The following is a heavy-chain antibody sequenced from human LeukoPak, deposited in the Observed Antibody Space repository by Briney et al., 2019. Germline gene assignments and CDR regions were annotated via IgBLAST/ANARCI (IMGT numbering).Heavy chain of an antibody. CDR1: GFTFSSYG. D-gene: IGHD6-19*01. CDR3: AKDWALWSSGWCGNFDY. V-gene: IGHV3-30*18. J-gene: IGHJ4*02. Sequence: GGSRSFSCAASGFTFSSYGMHWVRQAPGKGLEWVAGISYDGRSEYYADSVKGRLTISRDNSRNTLYLQMNSLRAEDTAFYYCAKDWALWSSGWCGNFDYWGQGTLVTVSS. CDR2: ISYDGRSE.